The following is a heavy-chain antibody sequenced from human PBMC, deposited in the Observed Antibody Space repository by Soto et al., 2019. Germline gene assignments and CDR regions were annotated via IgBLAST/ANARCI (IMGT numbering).Heavy chain of an antibody. CDR2: LDHQGYS. V-gene: IGHV4-59*01. Sequence: SETLSLTCSVSGAPITSNYWTLIRQPPGKGLEWIGYLDHQGYSNYSPSLRSRVSMSIDTSKNQLSLKVHSVTAADTAVYYCARVPVTGSVDWPDPWGQGTLVTVSS. CDR3: ARVPVTGSVDWPDP. D-gene: IGHD2-21*01. J-gene: IGHJ5*02. CDR1: GAPITSNY.